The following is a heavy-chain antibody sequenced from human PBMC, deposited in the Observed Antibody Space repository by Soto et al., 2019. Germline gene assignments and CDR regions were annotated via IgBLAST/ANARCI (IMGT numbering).Heavy chain of an antibody. CDR3: TRGHNWFAP. CDR2: TNPNSGHT. CDR1: GYAFTTYN. V-gene: IGHV1-8*01. Sequence: QVQLVQSGAEVKKPGASVKVSCKASGYAFTTYNINWVRQAPGQGLEWMGWTNPNSGHTGYAQKFQGRITMTRDTSISTAYMELSSLRSEDTAIYYCTRGHNWFAPWGQGTLVTVSS. J-gene: IGHJ5*02.